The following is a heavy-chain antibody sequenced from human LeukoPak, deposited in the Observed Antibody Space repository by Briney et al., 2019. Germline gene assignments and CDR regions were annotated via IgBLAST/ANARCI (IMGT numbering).Heavy chain of an antibody. Sequence: GGSLRLSCEVSGFTVSYNYMSWVRQAPGKGLEWVSVIYSGGGGYYADSVKGRFTISRDNSKNTLYLQMHSLRAEDTAVYYCAKLHDSSGYTYFNYRGQGTLVTVSS. CDR1: GFTVSYNY. D-gene: IGHD3-22*01. CDR2: IYSGGGG. J-gene: IGHJ4*02. CDR3: AKLHDSSGYTYFNY. V-gene: IGHV3-66*01.